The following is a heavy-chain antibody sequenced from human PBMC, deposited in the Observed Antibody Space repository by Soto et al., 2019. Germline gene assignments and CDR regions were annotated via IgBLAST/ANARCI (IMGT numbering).Heavy chain of an antibody. V-gene: IGHV4-34*01. CDR1: GGSFSGYY. CDR2: INHSGST. J-gene: IGHJ4*02. CDR3: ARGVVESYYYDSSGYYHFDY. Sequence: PSETLSLTCAVYGGSFSGYYWSWIRQPPGKGLEWIGEINHSGSTNYNPSLKSRVTISVDTSKNQFSLKLSSVTAADTAVYYCARGVVESYYYDSSGYYHFDYWGQGTLVTVSS. D-gene: IGHD3-22*01.